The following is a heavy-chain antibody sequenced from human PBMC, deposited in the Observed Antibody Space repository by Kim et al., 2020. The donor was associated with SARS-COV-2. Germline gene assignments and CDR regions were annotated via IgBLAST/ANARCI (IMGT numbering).Heavy chain of an antibody. V-gene: IGHV3-7*01. Sequence: GGSLRLSCVASGFMFSNYYMGWVRQAPGEGPEWVANIKEDGGAVFYVDSVKGRFTISRDNAKNSLFLQMNSLRAEDTGVYYCAKTIGGADINFDYWGQGT. D-gene: IGHD3-9*01. J-gene: IGHJ4*02. CDR3: AKTIGGADINFDY. CDR2: IKEDGGAV. CDR1: GFMFSNYY.